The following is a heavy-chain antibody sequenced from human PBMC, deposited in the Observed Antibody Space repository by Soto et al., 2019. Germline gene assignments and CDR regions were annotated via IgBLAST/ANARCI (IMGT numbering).Heavy chain of an antibody. D-gene: IGHD3-3*01. CDR2: ISSSSSTI. Sequence: PGGSLRLSCAASGLTFCSYSMNWVRQTPGKGLEWVSYISSSSSTIYYADSVKGRFTISRDNPKNTLYLQMNSLRAKDTAVYYCAKGEKPGYYDFWSGYPPPFDYWGQGTLVTVSS. V-gene: IGHV3-48*01. CDR1: GLTFCSYS. J-gene: IGHJ4*02. CDR3: AKGEKPGYYDFWSGYPPPFDY.